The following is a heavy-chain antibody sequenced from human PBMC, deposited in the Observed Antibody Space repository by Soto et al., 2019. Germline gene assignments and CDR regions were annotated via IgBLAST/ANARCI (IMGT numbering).Heavy chain of an antibody. Sequence: SSVKVSCKASGGTFSSYAISWVRQAPGQGLEWMGGIIPIFGTANYAQKFQGRVTITADESTSTAYMELSSLRSEDTAVYYCAKFTTHLEWLFGYHYHGRHFGGQGPTVTV. CDR3: AKFTTHLEWLFGYHYHGRHF. V-gene: IGHV1-69*13. J-gene: IGHJ6*02. CDR2: IIPIFGTA. CDR1: GGTFSSYA. D-gene: IGHD3-3*01.